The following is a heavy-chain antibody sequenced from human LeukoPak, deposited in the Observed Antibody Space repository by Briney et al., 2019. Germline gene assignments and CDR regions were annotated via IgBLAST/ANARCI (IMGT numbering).Heavy chain of an antibody. V-gene: IGHV1-2*02. J-gene: IGHJ4*02. D-gene: IGHD3-9*01. Sequence: GASVKVSWKASGYTFTGYYMHWVRQAPGQGLEWMGWINPNSGGTNYAQKFQGRVTMTRDTSISTAYMELSRLRSDDTAVYYCAREGPSTYYDILTGYYPNWGQGTLVTVSS. CDR3: AREGPSTYYDILTGYYPN. CDR2: INPNSGGT. CDR1: GYTFTGYY.